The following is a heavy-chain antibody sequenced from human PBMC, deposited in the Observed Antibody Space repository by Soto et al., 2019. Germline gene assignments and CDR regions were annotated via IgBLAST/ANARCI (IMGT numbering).Heavy chain of an antibody. J-gene: IGHJ4*02. CDR3: ARTYSSSWSPFDY. CDR1: GGSFSGYY. V-gene: IGHV4-34*01. Sequence: QVQLQQWGAGLLKPSETLSLTCAGYGGSFSGYYWSWIRQPPGKGLEWIGEINHSGSTNYNPSLKSRVTISVDTSKNQFSLKLSSVTAADTAVYYCARTYSSSWSPFDYWGQGTLVTVSS. CDR2: INHSGST. D-gene: IGHD6-13*01.